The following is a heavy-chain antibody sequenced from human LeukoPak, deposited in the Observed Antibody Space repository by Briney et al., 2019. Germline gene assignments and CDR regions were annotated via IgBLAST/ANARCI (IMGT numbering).Heavy chain of an antibody. J-gene: IGHJ4*02. D-gene: IGHD4-17*01. CDR1: GFTFSSYA. CDR2: ISGSGGST. Sequence: PGGSPRLSCAASGFTFSSYAMSWVRQAPGKGLEWVPAISGSGGSTYYADSVKGRFTISRDNSKNTLYLQTNSLRAEDTAVYYCAKCPFYGDYSYFDYWGQGTLVTVSS. V-gene: IGHV3-23*01. CDR3: AKCPFYGDYSYFDY.